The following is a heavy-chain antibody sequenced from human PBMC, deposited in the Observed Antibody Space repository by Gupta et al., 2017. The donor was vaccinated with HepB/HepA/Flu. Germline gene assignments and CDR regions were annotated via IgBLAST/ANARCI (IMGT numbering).Heavy chain of an antibody. Sequence: QVQLQQWGAGLLKPSETLSLTCAVYGGSFSGYYWSWIRQPPGKGLEWIGEINHSGSTNYNPSLKSRVTISVDTSKNQFSLKLSSVTAADTAVYYCARERWLRWRWGAFDIWGQGTMVTVSS. CDR1: GGSFSGYY. CDR2: INHSGST. CDR3: ARERWLRWRWGAFDI. D-gene: IGHD5-24*01. J-gene: IGHJ3*02. V-gene: IGHV4-34*01.